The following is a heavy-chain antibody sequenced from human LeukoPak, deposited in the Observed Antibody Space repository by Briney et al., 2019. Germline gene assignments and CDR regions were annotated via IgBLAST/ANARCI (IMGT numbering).Heavy chain of an antibody. Sequence: ASVKVSCKASGYTFSGYYMHWVRQATGQGLEWMGWMNPNSGNTGYAQKFQGRVTITRNTSISTAYMELSSLRSEDTAVYYCARGPIRYFDWLLLSSGYYYYYYMDVWGKGTTVTVSS. CDR3: ARGPIRYFDWLLLSSGYYYYYYMDV. D-gene: IGHD3-9*01. CDR2: MNPNSGNT. J-gene: IGHJ6*03. V-gene: IGHV1-8*03. CDR1: GYTFSGYY.